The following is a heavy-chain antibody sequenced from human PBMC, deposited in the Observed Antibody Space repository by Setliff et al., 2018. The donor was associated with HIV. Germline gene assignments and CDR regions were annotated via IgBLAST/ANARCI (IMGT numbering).Heavy chain of an antibody. CDR1: GYAISSGYY. CDR3: ARELLRSWDGSENSYKPYYFDY. CDR2: IYARGST. V-gene: IGHV4-38-2*02. D-gene: IGHD3-10*01. Sequence: PSETLSLTCAVSGYAISSGYYWGWIRRPPGKGLEWIGSIYARGSTYYNPSLKSRVTISVDTSKNQFSLKLSSVTAADAAVYYCARELLRSWDGSENSYKPYYFDYWGQGTLVTVSS. J-gene: IGHJ4*02.